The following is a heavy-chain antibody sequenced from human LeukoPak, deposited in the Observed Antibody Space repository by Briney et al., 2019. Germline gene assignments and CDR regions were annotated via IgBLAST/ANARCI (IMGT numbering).Heavy chain of an antibody. CDR3: ATYSGSYFVPTFDY. J-gene: IGHJ4*02. CDR1: GFTFSSYG. Sequence: GGSLRLSCAASGFTFSSYGMHWVRQAPGKGLEWVAFIRYDGSNKYYADSVKGRFTISRDNSKNTLYLQMNSLRAEDTAVYYCATYSGSYFVPTFDYWGQGTLVTVSS. D-gene: IGHD1-26*01. V-gene: IGHV3-30*02. CDR2: IRYDGSNK.